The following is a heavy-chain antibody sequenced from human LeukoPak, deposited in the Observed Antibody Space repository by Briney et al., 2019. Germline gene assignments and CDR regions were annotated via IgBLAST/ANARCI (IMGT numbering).Heavy chain of an antibody. CDR3: ARLLYYYDSSGQGPENY. J-gene: IGHJ4*02. CDR2: ISGSGGST. D-gene: IGHD3-22*01. Sequence: PGGSLRLSCAASGFTFSSYGMSWVRQAPGKGLEWVSAISGSGGSTYYADSVKGRFTISRDNSKNTLYLQMNSLRAEDTAVYYCARLLYYYDSSGQGPENYWGQGTRVTVSS. CDR1: GFTFSSYG. V-gene: IGHV3-23*01.